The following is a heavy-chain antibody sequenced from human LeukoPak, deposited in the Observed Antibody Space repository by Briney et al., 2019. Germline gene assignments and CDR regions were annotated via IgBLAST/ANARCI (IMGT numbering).Heavy chain of an antibody. D-gene: IGHD3-10*01. Sequence: SETLSLTCTVSGGSISSSSYFWAWIRQPPGKGLEWIGSIYFSGSTYYNPSLKSRVTISVDTSTNQFSLKLSSVTAADTALYYCARRGSGSYFWFDPWGQGTLVTVSA. CDR1: GGSISSSSYF. J-gene: IGHJ5*02. CDR2: IYFSGST. V-gene: IGHV4-39*01. CDR3: ARRGSGSYFWFDP.